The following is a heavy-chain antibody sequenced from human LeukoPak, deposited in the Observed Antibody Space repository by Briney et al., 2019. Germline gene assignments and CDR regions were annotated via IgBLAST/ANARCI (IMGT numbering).Heavy chain of an antibody. D-gene: IGHD6-19*01. CDR1: GFTFSSYS. Sequence: GGSLRLSCAASGFTFSSYSMNWVRQAPGKGLEGVLYISSSSSTIYYADSVKGRFTISRDNAKNSLYLQMNSLRAEDTAVYYCARDPGSGWYYYYYYMDVWGKGTTVTVSS. CDR3: ARDPGSGWYYYYYYMDV. J-gene: IGHJ6*03. CDR2: ISSSSSTI. V-gene: IGHV3-48*01.